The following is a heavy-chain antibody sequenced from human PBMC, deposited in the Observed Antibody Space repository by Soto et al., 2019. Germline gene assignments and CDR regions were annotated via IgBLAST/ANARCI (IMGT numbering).Heavy chain of an antibody. CDR2: ISGSGGST. CDR1: GFTFSSYA. J-gene: IGHJ5*02. CDR3: AKEWDAAAGTWSWFDP. D-gene: IGHD6-13*01. V-gene: IGHV3-23*01. Sequence: GSLRLSCAASGFTFSSYAMSWVRQAPGKGLEWVSAISGSGGSTYYADSVKGRFTISRDNSKNTLYLQMNSLRAEDTAVYYCAKEWDAAAGTWSWFDPWGQGTLVTVSS.